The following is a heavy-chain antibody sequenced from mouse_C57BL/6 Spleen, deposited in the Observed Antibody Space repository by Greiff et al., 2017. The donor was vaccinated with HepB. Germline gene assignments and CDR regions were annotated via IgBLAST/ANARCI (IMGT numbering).Heavy chain of an antibody. CDR3: ARDGEGYYCSWFAY. J-gene: IGHJ3*01. D-gene: IGHD1-1*01. V-gene: IGHV1-4*01. Sequence: VQLQQSGAELARPGASVKMSCKASGYTFTSYTMHWVKQRPGQGLEWIGYINPSSGYTKYNQKFKDKATWTADKSSSTAYMQLSSLTSEDSAVYYFARDGEGYYCSWFAYCGQGTLVTVSA. CDR1: GYTFTSYT. CDR2: INPSSGYT.